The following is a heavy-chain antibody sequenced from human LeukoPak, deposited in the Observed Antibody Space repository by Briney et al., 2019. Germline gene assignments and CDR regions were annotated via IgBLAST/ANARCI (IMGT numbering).Heavy chain of an antibody. CDR2: ISRSSTYT. D-gene: IGHD1-26*01. CDR3: ASGIYYTSVHTWSPV. Sequence: GGSLRLSCAASGFTFSSYSMNWVRQAPGKGLEWVSSISRSSTYTYYTDSVKGRFTISRDDASNSLALQLNSLRAEDTAVYYCASGIYYTSVHTWSPVWGRGTLVTVSS. J-gene: IGHJ4*02. V-gene: IGHV3-21*01. CDR1: GFTFSSYS.